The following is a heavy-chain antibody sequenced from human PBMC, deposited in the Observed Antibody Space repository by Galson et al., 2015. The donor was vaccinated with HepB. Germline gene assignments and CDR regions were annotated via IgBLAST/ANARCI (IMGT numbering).Heavy chain of an antibody. D-gene: IGHD2-15*01. CDR1: GFTFSDAW. J-gene: IGHJ4*02. CDR3: SGYYCSGGGCPDS. CDR2: IKSNSDGGTV. V-gene: IGHV3-15*07. Sequence: SLRLSCATSGFTFSDAWMNWVRQAPGKGLEWVGRIKSNSDGGTVNYAAPVKGRFTISRDDSKNTLYLQMNSLKTEDTAVYYCSGYYCSGGGCPDSWGQGALVTVSS.